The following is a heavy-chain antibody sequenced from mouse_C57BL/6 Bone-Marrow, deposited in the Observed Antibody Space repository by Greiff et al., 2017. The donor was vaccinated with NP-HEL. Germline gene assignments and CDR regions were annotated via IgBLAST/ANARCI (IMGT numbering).Heavy chain of an antibody. V-gene: IGHV7-1*01. CDR1: GFTFSDFY. Sequence: EVKLMESGGGLVQSGRSLRLSCATSGFTFSDFYMEWVRQAPGKGLEWIAASRNKANDYTTEYSASVKGRFIVSRDTSQSILYLQMNALRAEDTGIYYCARAYSGAMDYWGQGTSVTVSS. CDR2: SRNKANDYTT. CDR3: ARAYSGAMDY. D-gene: IGHD2-12*01. J-gene: IGHJ4*01.